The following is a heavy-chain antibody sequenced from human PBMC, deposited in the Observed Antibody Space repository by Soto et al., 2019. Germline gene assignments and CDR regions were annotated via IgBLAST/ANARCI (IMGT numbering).Heavy chain of an antibody. V-gene: IGHV3-30-3*01. CDR2: ISYDGSNK. CDR3: ARDTLTMTTVTNNWFDT. J-gene: IGHJ5*02. Sequence: XGSLRLSCAASGFTFRSYTMDRVRQAPGKGLEWVAVISYDGSNKDYADSVKGRFTISRDNSKNTLYLQMNSLTAEDTAVYYCARDTLTMTTVTNNWFDTWGQGTLVTVSS. D-gene: IGHD4-4*01. CDR1: GFTFRSYT.